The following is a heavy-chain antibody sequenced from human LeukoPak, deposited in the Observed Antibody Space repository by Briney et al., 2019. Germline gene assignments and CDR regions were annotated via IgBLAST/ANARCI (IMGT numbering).Heavy chain of an antibody. D-gene: IGHD3-3*01. J-gene: IGHJ4*02. Sequence: GASVKVSCKASGYTFTSYDINWVRQATGQGLEWMGWMNPNSGNTGYAQKFQGRVTMTRNTSISTAYMELSSLRSEDTAVYYCARVHTLRFLEWLSIDVGDYWGQGTLVTVSS. V-gene: IGHV1-8*02. CDR2: MNPNSGNT. CDR1: GYTFTSYD. CDR3: ARVHTLRFLEWLSIDVGDY.